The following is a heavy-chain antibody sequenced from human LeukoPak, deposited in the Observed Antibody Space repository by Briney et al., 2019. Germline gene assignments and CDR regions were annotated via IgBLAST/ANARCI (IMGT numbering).Heavy chain of an antibody. CDR3: ARGLRLGELSLFSYYYMDV. Sequence: SETLSLTCTVSGGSISTSNYYWGWIRQPPGKGLEWIGNIFYSGSTYYSPSLKSRVTISLDTSRNQFSLKLNSVTAADTAVYYCARGLRLGELSLFSYYYMDVWGKGTTVTVSS. V-gene: IGHV4-39*07. CDR2: IFYSGST. J-gene: IGHJ6*03. D-gene: IGHD3-16*02. CDR1: GGSISTSNYY.